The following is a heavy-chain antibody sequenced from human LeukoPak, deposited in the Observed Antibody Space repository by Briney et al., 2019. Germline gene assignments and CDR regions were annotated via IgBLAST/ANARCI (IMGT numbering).Heavy chain of an antibody. J-gene: IGHJ4*02. V-gene: IGHV3-23*01. Sequence: PGGSLRLSCAASGFTFSSYAMSWVRQAPGKGLEWVSAISGSGGSTYYADSVKGRFTISRDNSRNTLDLQMNSLRAEDTAVYYCAKDRGTGTTVDYFDYWGQGTLVTVSS. CDR2: ISGSGGST. D-gene: IGHD1-7*01. CDR3: AKDRGTGTTVDYFDY. CDR1: GFTFSSYA.